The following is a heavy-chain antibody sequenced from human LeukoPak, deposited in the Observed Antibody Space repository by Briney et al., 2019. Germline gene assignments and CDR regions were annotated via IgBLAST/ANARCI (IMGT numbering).Heavy chain of an antibody. CDR2: IIPIFGTA. J-gene: IGHJ6*02. Sequence: AASVTVSCKASGGTFSSYAISWVRQAPGQGLEWMGGIIPIFGTANYAQKFQGRVTITADESTSTAYMELSSLRSEDTAVYYCARVPSTYYYYYGMDVWGQGTTVTVSS. CDR1: GGTFSSYA. D-gene: IGHD2-2*01. CDR3: ARVPSTYYYYYGMDV. V-gene: IGHV1-69*13.